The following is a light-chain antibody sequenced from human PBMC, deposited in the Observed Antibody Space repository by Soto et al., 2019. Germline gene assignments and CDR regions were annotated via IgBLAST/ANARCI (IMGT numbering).Light chain of an antibody. V-gene: IGKV3-11*01. Sequence: EIVLTQSPATLSLSPGGRCTLSCRASQSVSSYLAWYQQKPRQAPRLLVYDASNRATGIPASFIGSGSGTDFTLTISSLEHEDFAAYYCQQRSNWHPITFGQGTRLEIK. J-gene: IGKJ5*01. CDR1: QSVSSY. CDR3: QQRSNWHPIT. CDR2: DAS.